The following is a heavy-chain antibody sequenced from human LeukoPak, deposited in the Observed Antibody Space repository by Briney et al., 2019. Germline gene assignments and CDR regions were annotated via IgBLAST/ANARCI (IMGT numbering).Heavy chain of an antibody. V-gene: IGHV3-30*18. CDR2: ISYDGSNK. CDR3: AKGADYYYYGMDV. Sequence: PGGSLRLSCAASGFTFSDYAMSWVRQAPGKGLEWVAVISYDGSNKYYADSVKGRFTISRDNSKNTLYLQMNSLRAEDTAVYYCAKGADYYYYGMDVWGKGTTVTVSS. CDR1: GFTFSDYA. J-gene: IGHJ6*04.